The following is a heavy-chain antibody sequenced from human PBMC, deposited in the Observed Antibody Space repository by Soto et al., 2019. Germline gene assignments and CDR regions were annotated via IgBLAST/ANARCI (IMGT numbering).Heavy chain of an antibody. V-gene: IGHV4-39*01. J-gene: IGHJ4*02. D-gene: IGHD3-22*01. CDR3: ASHPKDYYDSSGYFDY. Sequence: SETLSLTCTVSGGSISSSSYYWGWIRQPPGKGLEWIGSIYYSGSTYYNPSLKSRVTISVDTSKNQFSLKLSSVTAADTAVYYCASHPKDYYDSSGYFDYWGQGTLVTVSS. CDR2: IYYSGST. CDR1: GGSISSSSYY.